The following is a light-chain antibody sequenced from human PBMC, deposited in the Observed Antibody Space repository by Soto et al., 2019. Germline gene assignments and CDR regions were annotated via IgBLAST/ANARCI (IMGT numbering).Light chain of an antibody. CDR2: DVT. CDR3: CSFAGIYTRV. V-gene: IGLV2-11*01. J-gene: IGLJ1*01. Sequence: QSALTQPRSVSGSPGQSVTISCTGTSSDVGGYNYVSWYQLHPGKAPKLMIYDVTKRPSGVPDRFSGSKSGNTASLTISGLQAEDEADYYCCSFAGIYTRVFGTGTKVTVL. CDR1: SSDVGGYNY.